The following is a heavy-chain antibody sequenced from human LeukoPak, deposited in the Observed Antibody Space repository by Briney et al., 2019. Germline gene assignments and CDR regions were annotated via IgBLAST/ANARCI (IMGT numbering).Heavy chain of an antibody. Sequence: GGSLRLSCAVSGFTFSSYGMSWVRQSPGKGLEWVSAISGSGGTTYYVDSVKGRFTISRDNSKNTLYLQMNSLRAEDTAVYYCAKDRSGSYLDYWGQGTLVTVSS. J-gene: IGHJ4*02. CDR3: AKDRSGSYLDY. V-gene: IGHV3-23*01. CDR2: ISGSGGTT. D-gene: IGHD1-26*01. CDR1: GFTFSSYG.